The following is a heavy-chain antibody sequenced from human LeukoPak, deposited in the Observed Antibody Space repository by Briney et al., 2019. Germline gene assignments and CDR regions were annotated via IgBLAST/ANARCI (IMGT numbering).Heavy chain of an antibody. CDR1: AFTLSSYW. CDR2: IGSTISYI. J-gene: IGHJ6*02. CDR3: AREGYYSGLDV. V-gene: IGHV3-21*01. D-gene: IGHD2-21*01. Sequence: PGGSLRLSCAASAFTLSSYWMSWVRQGPGKGLEWVSFIGSTISYISYADSVKGRFTISRDNAKNSLYLQMNSLRAKDTAVYYCAREGYYSGLDVWGQGTTVTVSS.